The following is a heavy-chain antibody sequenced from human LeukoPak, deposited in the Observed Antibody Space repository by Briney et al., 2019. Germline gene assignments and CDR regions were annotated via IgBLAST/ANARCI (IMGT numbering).Heavy chain of an antibody. J-gene: IGHJ3*02. CDR1: GYGFTSYW. Sequence: GESLKISCKGSGYGFTSYWIGWVRQMPGKGLEWIGIIYPGDSDTRYSPSFQGQVTISADKSISTAYLQWSSLKASDTAMYYCARCRGIVGAMADAFDIWGQGTMVTVSS. D-gene: IGHD1-26*01. V-gene: IGHV5-51*01. CDR2: IYPGDSDT. CDR3: ARCRGIVGAMADAFDI.